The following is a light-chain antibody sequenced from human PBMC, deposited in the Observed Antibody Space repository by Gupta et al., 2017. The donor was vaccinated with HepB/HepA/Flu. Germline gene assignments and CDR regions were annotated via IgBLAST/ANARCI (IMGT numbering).Light chain of an antibody. V-gene: IGLV2-14*03. J-gene: IGLJ2*01. CDR2: DVS. CDR1: GTDV. CDR3: ASYTTTDTPVV. Sequence: QSALTQPASVSGSPGQSITISCTGAGTDVVSWYQEHPGKAPKLIIFDVSFRPSGVSNRFSGSKSGNTASLTISGLHAEDEADYYCASYTTTDTPVVFGTGTKLTVL.